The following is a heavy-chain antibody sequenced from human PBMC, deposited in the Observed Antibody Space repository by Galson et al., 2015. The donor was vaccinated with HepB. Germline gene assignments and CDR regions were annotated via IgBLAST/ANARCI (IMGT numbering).Heavy chain of an antibody. CDR2: IYYSGST. D-gene: IGHD3-22*01. V-gene: IGHV4-39*01. Sequence: ETLSLTCTVSGGSISSSSYYWGWIRQPPGKGLEWIGSIYYSGSTYYNPSLKSRVTISVDTSKNQFSLKLSSVTAADTAVYYCASTERDPMTADYWGQGTLVTVSS. CDR1: GGSISSSSYY. CDR3: ASTERDPMTADY. J-gene: IGHJ4*02.